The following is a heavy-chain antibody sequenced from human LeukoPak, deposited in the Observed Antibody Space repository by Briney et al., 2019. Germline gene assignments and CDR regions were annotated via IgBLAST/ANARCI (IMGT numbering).Heavy chain of an antibody. D-gene: IGHD2-8*01. V-gene: IGHV4-59*01. CDR2: ISYSDST. CDR1: GASIRSYY. J-gene: IGHJ4*02. CDR3: ARGYCTNGVCYSPHFDY. Sequence: SWTLPLTCTVSGASIRSYYWSWIRQPPGRKLAYIGYISYSDSTHYTPSLKSRVTISVDTSKNQFSLKLSSVTAADTAVYYCARGYCTNGVCYSPHFDYWGQGTLVTVSS.